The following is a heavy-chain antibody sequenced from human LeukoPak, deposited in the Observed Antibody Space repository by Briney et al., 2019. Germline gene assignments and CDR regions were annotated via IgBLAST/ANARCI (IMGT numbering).Heavy chain of an antibody. Sequence: GGSLRLSCAASGFTFSSYAMSWVRQAPGKGLEWVSVISGSGGSTYYEDSVKGRFTISRDNSKNTLYLQMNSLRAEDTAVYYCAKDQTQYCSGGSCYLPFDYWGQGTLVTVSS. D-gene: IGHD2-15*01. CDR2: ISGSGGST. J-gene: IGHJ4*02. CDR3: AKDQTQYCSGGSCYLPFDY. CDR1: GFTFSSYA. V-gene: IGHV3-23*01.